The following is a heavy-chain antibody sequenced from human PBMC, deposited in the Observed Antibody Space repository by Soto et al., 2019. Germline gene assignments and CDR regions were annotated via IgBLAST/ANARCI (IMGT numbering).Heavy chain of an antibody. Sequence: GESLKISCKGSGYSFTSYWISWVRQMPEKGLEWMGRIDPSDSYTNYSPSFQGHVTISADKSISTAYLQWSSLKASDTAMYYCARDVDTAIDVKDYYYYGMDVWGQGTTVTVSS. CDR3: ARDVDTAIDVKDYYYYGMDV. CDR1: GYSFTSYW. J-gene: IGHJ6*02. V-gene: IGHV5-10-1*01. CDR2: IDPSDSYT. D-gene: IGHD5-18*01.